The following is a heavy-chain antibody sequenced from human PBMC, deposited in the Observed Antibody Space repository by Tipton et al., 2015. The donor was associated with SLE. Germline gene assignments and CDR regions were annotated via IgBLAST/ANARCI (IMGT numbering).Heavy chain of an antibody. Sequence: TLSLTCAVYGGSFSGYYWSWIRQPPGKGLEWIGEINHSGSTNYNPPLKSRVTISVDTSKNQFSLKLSSVTAADTAVYYCARENEGRTVAGPGWFDPWGQGTLVTVSS. CDR2: INHSGST. CDR3: ARENEGRTVAGPGWFDP. J-gene: IGHJ5*02. V-gene: IGHV4-34*01. CDR1: GGSFSGYY. D-gene: IGHD6-19*01.